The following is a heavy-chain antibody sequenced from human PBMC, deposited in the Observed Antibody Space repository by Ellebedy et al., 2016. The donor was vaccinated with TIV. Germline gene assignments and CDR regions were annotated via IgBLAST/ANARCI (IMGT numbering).Heavy chain of an antibody. D-gene: IGHD1-26*01. V-gene: IGHV5-51*01. Sequence: GESLKISCGASGYTFTNYWIGWVRQMPGKGLEWMGVIYPGDSETRYSPSLQGQVTISADKSTSTAYLQWSSLKASDTAMYYCARRGSGSYYSHFGYWGPGTMVTVSS. J-gene: IGHJ4*02. CDR1: GYTFTNYW. CDR3: ARRGSGSYYSHFGY. CDR2: IYPGDSET.